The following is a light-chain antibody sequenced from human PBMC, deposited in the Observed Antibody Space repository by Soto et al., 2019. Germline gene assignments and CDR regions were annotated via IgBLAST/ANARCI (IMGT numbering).Light chain of an antibody. V-gene: IGKV1-5*03. J-gene: IGKJ2*01. CDR2: KAS. Sequence: DIQMTQSPSTLSASVGDRVTITCRASQSISSWLAWYQQKPWKAPKLLIYKASSLESGVPSRFSGSGSGTEFTLPISSLQPDDFATDYGQQYNSYWPFGQGTKLDI. CDR1: QSISSW. CDR3: QQYNSYWP.